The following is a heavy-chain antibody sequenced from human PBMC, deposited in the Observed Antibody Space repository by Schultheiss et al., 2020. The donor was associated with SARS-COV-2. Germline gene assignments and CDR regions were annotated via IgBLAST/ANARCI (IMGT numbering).Heavy chain of an antibody. V-gene: IGHV4-38-2*01. J-gene: IGHJ4*02. CDR1: GYSISSGYY. CDR3: ARLARYCSGGSCYSVVGY. CDR2: IYHSGST. Sequence: SETLSLTCAVSGYSISSGYYWGWIRQPPGKGLEWIGSIYHSGSTYYNPSLKSRVTISVDTSKNQFSLKLSSVTAADTAVYYCARLARYCSGGSCYSVVGYWGQGTLVTVSS. D-gene: IGHD2-15*01.